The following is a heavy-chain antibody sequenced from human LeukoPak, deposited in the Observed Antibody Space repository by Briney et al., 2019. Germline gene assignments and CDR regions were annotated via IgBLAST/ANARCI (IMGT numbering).Heavy chain of an antibody. Sequence: GGSLRLSCAASEFTFSSYVMAWVRQAPGKGLEWVSTITPGGGTYYADSVKGRFTISRDNSKNTLYLQMNSLRAEDTAVYYCAKDGLVGATPFDYWGQGTLVTVSS. D-gene: IGHD1-26*01. CDR2: ITPGGGT. CDR3: AKDGLVGATPFDY. J-gene: IGHJ4*02. V-gene: IGHV3-23*01. CDR1: EFTFSSYV.